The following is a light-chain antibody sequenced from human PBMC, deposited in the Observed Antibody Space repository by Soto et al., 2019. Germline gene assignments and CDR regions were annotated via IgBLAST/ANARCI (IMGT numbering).Light chain of an antibody. CDR2: DAS. V-gene: IGKV1-33*01. J-gene: IGKJ3*01. CDR3: QHYDNFPLFT. CDR1: QDIRNY. Sequence: DIQMTQSPSSLSASVGDRVTITCQASQDIRNYLNWYQQKPGKAPKLLIYDASNLETGVPSRFSGTGSGTHFTFTISSLQPEDIATYYCQHYDNFPLFTFGPGTKVKIK.